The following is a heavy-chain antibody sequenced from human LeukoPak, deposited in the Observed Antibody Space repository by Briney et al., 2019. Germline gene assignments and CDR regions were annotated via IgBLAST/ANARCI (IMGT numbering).Heavy chain of an antibody. CDR3: ARTGAYSGSYYLDY. Sequence: SETLSLTCTVSGGSISSYYWSWIRQPPGKGLEWIGYIYYSGSTNYNPSLKSRVTISVDTSKNQFSLKLSSVTAADTAVYYCARTGAYSGSYYLDYWGQGTLVTVSS. V-gene: IGHV4-59*01. CDR1: GGSISSYY. CDR2: IYYSGST. D-gene: IGHD1-26*01. J-gene: IGHJ4*02.